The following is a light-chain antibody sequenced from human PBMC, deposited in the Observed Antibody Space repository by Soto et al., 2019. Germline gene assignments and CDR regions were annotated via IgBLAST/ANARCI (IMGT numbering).Light chain of an antibody. CDR2: AAS. CDR3: QQYNNWPPMNT. Sequence: IQLTQSPSCLSASVWDIVTITCRSIHIISSYLNWYQQKPGKAPKLLIYAASSLQSGVPSRFSGSGSGTEFTLTISSLQSQEFAVYYCQQYNNWPPMNTFGQGTRLEIK. J-gene: IGKJ5*01. CDR1: HIISSY. V-gene: IGKV1-39*02.